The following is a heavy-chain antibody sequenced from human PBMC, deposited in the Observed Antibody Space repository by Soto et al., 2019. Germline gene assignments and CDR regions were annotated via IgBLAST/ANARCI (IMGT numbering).Heavy chain of an antibody. CDR3: ARAEGYCSSTSCYPTHYYYYYGMDV. D-gene: IGHD2-2*01. CDR2: IYYSGST. V-gene: IGHV4-59*01. Sequence: LSLTCTVSGGSISSYYWIWIRRPPLKGLEWIGYIYYSGSTNYNPSLKSRVTISVDTSKNQISLKLSSVTAADTAVYYCARAEGYCSSTSCYPTHYYYYYGMDVRGQGTTVTVSS. CDR1: GGSISSYY. J-gene: IGHJ6*02.